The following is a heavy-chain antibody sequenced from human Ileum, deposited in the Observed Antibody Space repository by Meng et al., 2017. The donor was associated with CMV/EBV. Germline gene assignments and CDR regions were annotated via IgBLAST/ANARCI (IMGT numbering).Heavy chain of an antibody. CDR2: INPNGGIT. CDR3: ASQGVLTTTNVFDI. J-gene: IGHJ3*02. V-gene: IGHV1-2*06. Sequence: ASVKVSCKASGYTFTAYYMHWVRQAPGQGLEWLGRINPNGGITDYAQKFQGRVTMARDTSISTAYMELSGLTSDDTAVYYCASQGVLTTTNVFDIWGQGTMVT. CDR1: GYTFTAYY. D-gene: IGHD1-1*01.